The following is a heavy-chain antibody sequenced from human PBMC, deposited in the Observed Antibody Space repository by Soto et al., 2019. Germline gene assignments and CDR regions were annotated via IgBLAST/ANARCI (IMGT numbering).Heavy chain of an antibody. CDR2: ISSSSSTI. D-gene: IGHD4-17*01. Sequence: EVQLVESGGGLVQPGGSLRLSCAASGFTFSSDSMNWVRQAPGKGLEWVSYISSSSSTIYYADSVKGRFTISRDNAKNSLYLQMNSLRDEDTAVYYCARENYGDYLNWFDPWGQGTLVTVSS. CDR3: ARENYGDYLNWFDP. V-gene: IGHV3-48*02. CDR1: GFTFSSDS. J-gene: IGHJ5*02.